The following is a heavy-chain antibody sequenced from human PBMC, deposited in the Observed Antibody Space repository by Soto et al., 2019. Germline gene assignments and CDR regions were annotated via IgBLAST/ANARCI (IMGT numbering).Heavy chain of an antibody. CDR2: ISGSGGST. V-gene: IGHV3-23*01. CDR3: ALDILTGYRPDY. Sequence: GGSLRLSCAASGFTFSSDAMSWVRQAPGKGLEWVSAISGSGGSTYYADSVKGRFTISRDNSKNTLYLQMNSLRAEDTAVYYCALDILTGYRPDYWGQGTLVTVSS. J-gene: IGHJ4*02. D-gene: IGHD3-9*01. CDR1: GFTFSSDA.